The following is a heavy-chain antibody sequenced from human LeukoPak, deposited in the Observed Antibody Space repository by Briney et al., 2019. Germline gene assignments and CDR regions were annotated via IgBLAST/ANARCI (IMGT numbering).Heavy chain of an antibody. Sequence: GGSLRLSCAASGFTFSSYGMSWVRQAPGKGLEWVSLISGSSSYIYYADSVKGRFTISRDNAKNSLYLQMNSLRAEDTAVYYCARGSTTGFAAAGIWGQGTMVTVSS. CDR3: ARGSTTGFAAAGI. J-gene: IGHJ3*02. CDR1: GFTFSSYG. CDR2: ISGSSSYI. D-gene: IGHD6-13*01. V-gene: IGHV3-21*01.